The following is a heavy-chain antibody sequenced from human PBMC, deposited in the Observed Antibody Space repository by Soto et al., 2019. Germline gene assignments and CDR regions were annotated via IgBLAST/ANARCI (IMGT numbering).Heavy chain of an antibody. Sequence: SGPTLVDPTQTLTLTCTFSGFSLSTSGMCVSWIRQPPGEALEWLARIVWGDDKYYSTSLKTRLTISEDTSKNRVVLTMPPLAPVDTATWYWARMSHNSVAAGDSDCWGEGTQGTLS. J-gene: IGHJ4*02. CDR2: IVWGDDK. D-gene: IGHD6-25*01. CDR1: GFSLSTSGMC. V-gene: IGHV2-70*11. CDR3: ARMSHNSVAAGDSDC.